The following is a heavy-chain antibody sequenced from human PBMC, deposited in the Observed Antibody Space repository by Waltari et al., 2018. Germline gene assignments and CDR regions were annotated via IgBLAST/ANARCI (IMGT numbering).Heavy chain of an antibody. Sequence: QLQLQESGPGLVKPSETLSLTCTVSGGSISSSRYYWGWIRQPHGKGLEWIGSIYNSGGTNYNPSLKSRVAISVYTAKNQFSLKLSSVTAADTAVYYCARLPTQGWELLDYWGQGTLVTVSS. V-gene: IGHV4-39*01. J-gene: IGHJ4*02. CDR3: ARLPTQGWELLDY. D-gene: IGHD1-26*01. CDR1: GGSISSSRYY. CDR2: IYNSGGT.